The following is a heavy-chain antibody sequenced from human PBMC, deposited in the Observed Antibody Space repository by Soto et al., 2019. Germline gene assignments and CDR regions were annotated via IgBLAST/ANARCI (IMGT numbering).Heavy chain of an antibody. CDR1: GYTFTSYY. J-gene: IGHJ4*02. CDR3: ARHLAAGDS. D-gene: IGHD3-3*02. V-gene: IGHV1-46*03. CDR2: VNPTGGST. Sequence: QVQLVQSGAEVKKPGASVRVSCKASGYTFTSYYIHWVRQAPGQGLEWMAIVNPTGGSTNYAQKFQGRVTVTFDRSTSTVFMELNSLRYEGTAVYYCARHLAAGDSWGQGTLVTVSS.